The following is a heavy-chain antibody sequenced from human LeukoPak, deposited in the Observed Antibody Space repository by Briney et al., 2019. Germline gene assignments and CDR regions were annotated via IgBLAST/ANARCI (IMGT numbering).Heavy chain of an antibody. CDR3: AREGGPYRPLDY. J-gene: IGHJ4*02. CDR2: VNLQGST. V-gene: IGHV4-4*02. Sequence: PSETLSLTCGVPGGSISNTNWWTWVRPPPGKGLEWIGEVNLQGSTNYNPSLKSRVAISVDKSENHISLKLTSVTAADTAVYYCAREGGPYRPLDYSGQGTLVTVAS. CDR1: GGSISNTNW.